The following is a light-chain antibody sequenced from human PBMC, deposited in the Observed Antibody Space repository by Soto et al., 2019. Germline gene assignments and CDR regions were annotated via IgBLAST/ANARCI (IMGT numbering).Light chain of an antibody. CDR3: CSFALRSTLI. CDR2: EGG. J-gene: IGLJ2*01. V-gene: IGLV2-23*01. Sequence: QSALTQPASVSGSPGQSITISCTGTSSDVGGYRFVSWYQHHPGKAPKLMIYEGGKRPSGVSNRFSGSKSGNTASLTISGLQAEDEADYYCCSFALRSTLIFGGGTKVTVL. CDR1: SSDVGGYRF.